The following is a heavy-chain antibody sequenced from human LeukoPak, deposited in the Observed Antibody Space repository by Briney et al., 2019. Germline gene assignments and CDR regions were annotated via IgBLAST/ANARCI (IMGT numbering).Heavy chain of an antibody. CDR2: INAGNGNT. Sequence: ASVKVSCKASGYTFTSYYMHWVRQAPGQRLEWMGWINAGNGNTKYSQEFQGRVTITRDTSASTAYMELSSLRSEDMAVYYCARVTAVAGLYYFDYWGQGTLVTVSS. D-gene: IGHD6-19*01. CDR3: ARVTAVAGLYYFDY. CDR1: GYTFTSYY. J-gene: IGHJ4*02. V-gene: IGHV1-3*03.